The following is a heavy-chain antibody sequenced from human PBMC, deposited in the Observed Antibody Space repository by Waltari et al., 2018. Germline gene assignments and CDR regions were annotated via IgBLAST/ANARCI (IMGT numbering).Heavy chain of an antibody. Sequence: QVQLVQSGAEVKKPGASVKVSCKASGYTFTSYDINWVRQATGQGLEWMGWMNPTSGNTGYAQKFQGRVTITRNTSISTAYMELSSLRSEDTAVYYCARRRAYDSSLYGMDVWGQGTTVTVSS. CDR2: MNPTSGNT. D-gene: IGHD3-22*01. J-gene: IGHJ6*02. V-gene: IGHV1-8*03. CDR1: GYTFTSYD. CDR3: ARRRAYDSSLYGMDV.